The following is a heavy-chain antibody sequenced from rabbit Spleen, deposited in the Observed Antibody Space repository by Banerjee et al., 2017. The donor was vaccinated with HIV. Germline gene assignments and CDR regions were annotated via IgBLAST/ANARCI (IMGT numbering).Heavy chain of an antibody. J-gene: IGHJ4*01. CDR2: IYPGSSGTT. V-gene: IGHV1S40*01. CDR1: GFSFSNSYY. CDR3: ARDLVGVIGWNFYL. Sequence: QSLEESGGDLVKPGASLTLTCTASGFSFSNSYYMCWVRQPPGKGLEWIGCIYPGSSGTTYYASWAKGRFTISKTSSTTVTLRMTSLTAADRAAYFCARDLVGVIGWNFYLWGPGTLVTVS. D-gene: IGHD1-1*01.